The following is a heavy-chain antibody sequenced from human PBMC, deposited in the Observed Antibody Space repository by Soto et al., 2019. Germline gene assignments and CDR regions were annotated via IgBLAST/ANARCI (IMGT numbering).Heavy chain of an antibody. CDR3: AKDLVSRYDTVIDYPWFDD. D-gene: IGHD3-9*01. J-gene: IGHJ4*02. V-gene: IGHV3-23*01. Sequence: RLSCAASGFTFISNAMRWVRQARGQGLAWESGFSGSGGSKYYADSVKGRFTISRDNSKNTLYLQMNTLRVEDTAVYHCAKDLVSRYDTVIDYPWFDDCGPVALLPVS. CDR1: GFTFISNA. CDR2: FSGSGGSK.